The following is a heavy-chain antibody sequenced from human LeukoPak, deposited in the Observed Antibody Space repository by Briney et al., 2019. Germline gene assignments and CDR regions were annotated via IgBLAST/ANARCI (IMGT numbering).Heavy chain of an antibody. V-gene: IGHV3-7*01. CDR3: ARDDCSSISCYHNWFDP. CDR1: GFTFSSYW. J-gene: IGHJ5*02. D-gene: IGHD2-2*01. Sequence: GGSLRLSCAASGFTFSSYWMSWVRQAPGKGLEWVANIKQDGSEKYYVDSVKGRFTISRDNAKNSLYLQMNSLRAEDTAVFYCARDDCSSISCYHNWFDPWGQGTLVTVSS. CDR2: IKQDGSEK.